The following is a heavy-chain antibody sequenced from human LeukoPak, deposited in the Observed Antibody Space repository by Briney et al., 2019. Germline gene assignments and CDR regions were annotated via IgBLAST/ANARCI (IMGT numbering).Heavy chain of an antibody. CDR3: AHPHGYSSSWYYFDY. CDR2: ISYDGSNK. Sequence: GGSLRLSCAASGFIFSSYGMHWVRQAPGKGLEWVAVISYDGSNKYYADSVKGRFTISRDNSKDTLYLQMNSLRAEDTAVYYCAHPHGYSSSWYYFDYWGQGTLVTVSS. CDR1: GFIFSSYG. D-gene: IGHD6-13*01. J-gene: IGHJ4*02. V-gene: IGHV3-30*19.